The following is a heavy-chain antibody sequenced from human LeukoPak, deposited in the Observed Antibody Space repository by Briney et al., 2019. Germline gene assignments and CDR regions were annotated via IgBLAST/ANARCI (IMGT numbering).Heavy chain of an antibody. CDR1: GFTFGDYA. CDR3: TRDQTPYY. V-gene: IGHV3-49*04. CDR2: IRSQIYGGTP. Sequence: PGGSLRLSCTGSGFTFGDYAMTWVRQAPGKGLEWVGFIRSQIYGGTPEYAASVKGRFIISRDDSEGVAYLQMNSLKTEDTAVYYCTRDQTPYYWGQGTLVTVSS. J-gene: IGHJ4*02.